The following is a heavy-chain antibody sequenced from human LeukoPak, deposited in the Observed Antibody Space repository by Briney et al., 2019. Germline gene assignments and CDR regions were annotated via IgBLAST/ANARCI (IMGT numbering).Heavy chain of an antibody. CDR2: IWFDGSNK. Sequence: GGSLRLSCAASGFTFSTYAIHWVRQAPGQGLQWVAVIWFDGSNKYYADSVRGRFAISRDNSKNTVFLQMTGLRAEDTGVYYCARSGCGSSSCYYLSYYAMDVWGRGTAVTVS. D-gene: IGHD2-2*01. CDR1: GFTFSTYA. V-gene: IGHV3-33*01. J-gene: IGHJ6*02. CDR3: ARSGCGSSSCYYLSYYAMDV.